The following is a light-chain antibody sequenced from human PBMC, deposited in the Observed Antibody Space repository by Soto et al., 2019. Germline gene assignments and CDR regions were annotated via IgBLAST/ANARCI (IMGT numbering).Light chain of an antibody. CDR3: QTWGTGIRV. V-gene: IGLV4-69*01. CDR2: LNSDGSH. Sequence: QLVLTQSPSASASLGASVKLTCTLSSGHSSYAIAWHQQQPEEGPRYLMKLNSDGSHSKGDGIPDRFSGSSSGAERYLTISSLQSEDEADYYCQTWGTGIRVFGGGTKLTVL. CDR1: SGHSSYA. J-gene: IGLJ3*02.